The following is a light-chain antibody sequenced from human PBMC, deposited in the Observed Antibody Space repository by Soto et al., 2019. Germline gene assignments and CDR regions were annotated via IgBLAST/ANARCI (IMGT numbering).Light chain of an antibody. CDR3: QQRSNWLT. CDR2: AAS. CDR1: QSVSSH. Sequence: EIVLTQSPATLSLSPGERATLSCRASQSVSSHLAWYQQKPGQAPRLLIYAASIRATGIPARFSGSGSVTDFTLTIGSLEPEGFAVYYCQQRSNWLTFGGGTKVEIK. V-gene: IGKV3-11*01. J-gene: IGKJ4*01.